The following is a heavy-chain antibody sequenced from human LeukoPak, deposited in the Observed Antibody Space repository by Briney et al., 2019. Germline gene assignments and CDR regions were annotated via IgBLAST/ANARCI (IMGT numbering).Heavy chain of an antibody. Sequence: SETLSLACSVSGGSISSSSHYWGWIRQPPGKGLEWIGSMYYSGSTYYNPSLKSRVTMSVDTSKNQFSLKLSSVTAADTAVYYCASGIDAVAGIPSFDYWGQGTLVTVSS. CDR2: MYYSGST. CDR1: GGSISSSSHY. D-gene: IGHD6-19*01. CDR3: ASGIDAVAGIPSFDY. V-gene: IGHV4-39*01. J-gene: IGHJ4*02.